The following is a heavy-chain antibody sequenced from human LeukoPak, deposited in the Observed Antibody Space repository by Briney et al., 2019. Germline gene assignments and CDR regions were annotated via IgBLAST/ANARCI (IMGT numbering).Heavy chain of an antibody. CDR2: ISGDGSST. V-gene: IGHV3-74*01. CDR3: ASLVSWGMATAFDY. D-gene: IGHD5-24*01. CDR1: GFTFSSYW. J-gene: IGHJ4*02. Sequence: GSLRLSCAASGFTFSSYWMHWVRQAPGKGLVWVSHISGDGSSTNYADSVKGRFTISRDNANITMYQQMNRLSAEDTAVYYCASLVSWGMATAFDYWGQGTLVTVSS.